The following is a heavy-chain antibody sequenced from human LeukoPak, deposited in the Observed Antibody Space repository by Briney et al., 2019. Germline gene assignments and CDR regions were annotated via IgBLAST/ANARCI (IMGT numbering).Heavy chain of an antibody. CDR3: ARGNSYGYRAHWFDP. CDR1: GFTFSSYS. V-gene: IGHV3-48*01. J-gene: IGHJ5*02. D-gene: IGHD5-18*01. Sequence: PGGSLRLSCAASGFTFSSYSMNWVRQAPGKGLEWVSYISSSSSTIYYADSVKGRFTISRDNAKNSLYLQMNSLRAEDTAVYYCARGNSYGYRAHWFDPWGQGTLVTVSS. CDR2: ISSSSSTI.